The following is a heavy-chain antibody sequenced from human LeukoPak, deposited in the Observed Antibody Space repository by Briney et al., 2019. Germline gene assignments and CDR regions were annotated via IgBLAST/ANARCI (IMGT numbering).Heavy chain of an antibody. CDR1: GYSFIGYF. D-gene: IGHD1-26*01. J-gene: IGHJ6*03. V-gene: IGHV1-2*02. Sequence: ASVKVSCKASGYSFIGYFMHWVRQPPGQGLEWMGWINPNSGGTNYAQNFQGRVTMTRDTSMNTVYMDLGRLRSDDTAVHYCARGGLVGSSDYYYYYMDVWGKGTTVTVSS. CDR3: ARGGLVGSSDYYYYYMDV. CDR2: INPNSGGT.